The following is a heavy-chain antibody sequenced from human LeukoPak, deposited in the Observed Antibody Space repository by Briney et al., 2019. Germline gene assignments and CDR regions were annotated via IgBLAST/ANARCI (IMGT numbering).Heavy chain of an antibody. D-gene: IGHD1-7*01. CDR3: ARSSRELGGYAPWELMPPFDY. CDR1: GFTFSSYR. CDR2: ISSSSSTI. V-gene: IGHV3-48*01. Sequence: GGSLRLSCAASGFTFSSYRMNWVRQAPGKGLEWVSYISSSSSTIYYAASVKGRFTIPRDNAKNSLYLQMNSLRAEDTAVYYCARSSRELGGYAPWELMPPFDYWGQGTLVTVSS. J-gene: IGHJ4*02.